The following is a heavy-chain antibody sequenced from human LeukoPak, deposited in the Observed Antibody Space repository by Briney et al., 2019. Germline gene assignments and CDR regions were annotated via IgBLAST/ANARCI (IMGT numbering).Heavy chain of an antibody. CDR3: ARGSSWTNFDY. CDR1: GFTFSSYA. V-gene: IGHV3-48*01. CDR2: ISSSSSTI. J-gene: IGHJ4*02. Sequence: RPGGSLRLSCAASGFTFSSYAMNRVRQAPGKGLEWVSYISSSSSTIYYADSVKGRFTISRDNAKNSLYLQMNSLRAEDTAVYYCARGSSWTNFDYWGQGTLVTVSS. D-gene: IGHD6-13*01.